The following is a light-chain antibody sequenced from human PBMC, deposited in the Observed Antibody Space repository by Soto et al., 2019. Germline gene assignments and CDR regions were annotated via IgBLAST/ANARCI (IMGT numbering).Light chain of an antibody. CDR1: QSISRY. CDR3: LQHNSYPLT. J-gene: IGKJ4*01. Sequence: DIQMTQSPSSLSASVGDRVTITCRASQSISRYLNWYQQKPGKAPNLLIYVASSLQSGVPSRFSGSGSGTEFTLTISSLQPDDFATYYCLQHNSYPLTFGGGTKVDIK. V-gene: IGKV1-17*01. CDR2: VAS.